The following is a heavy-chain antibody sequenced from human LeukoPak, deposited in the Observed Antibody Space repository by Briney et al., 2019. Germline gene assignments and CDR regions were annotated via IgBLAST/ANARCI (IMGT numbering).Heavy chain of an antibody. D-gene: IGHD2-2*01. V-gene: IGHV3-15*01. Sequence: GGSLRLSCAASGFTFTDAWMSWVRQAPGKGLEWVGRIKSRTDGGTTEYAAPVKGRFSISRDDSENTLYQQMNSLKTEDTAVYYCTTAPAAYTFDYWGQGTLVTVSS. CDR2: IKSRTDGGTT. J-gene: IGHJ4*02. CDR3: TTAPAAYTFDY. CDR1: GFTFTDAW.